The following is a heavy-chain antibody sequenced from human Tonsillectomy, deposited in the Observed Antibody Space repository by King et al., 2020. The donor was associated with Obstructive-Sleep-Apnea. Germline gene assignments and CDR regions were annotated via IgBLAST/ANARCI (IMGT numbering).Heavy chain of an antibody. CDR1: GFTFSNCW. CDR2: IKQDGSQK. V-gene: IGHV3-7*03. J-gene: IGHJ4*02. CDR3: ARGWTPNVLGRYPYFAH. Sequence: DVQLVASGGGLVPPGGSLRLSCAASGFTFSNCWMSWVRQAPGKGLEWVAKIKQDGSQKYYVDSVKGRFTLSSDNAKNSLFLQMNSLGPDDKAVYYCARGWTPNVLGRYPYFAHWGQGTLVTVSS. D-gene: IGHD3-16*01.